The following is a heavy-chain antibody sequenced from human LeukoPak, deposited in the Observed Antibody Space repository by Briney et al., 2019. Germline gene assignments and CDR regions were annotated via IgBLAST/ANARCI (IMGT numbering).Heavy chain of an antibody. J-gene: IGHJ4*02. CDR2: ISGSGGST. CDR3: ETEFGASSGLYVFHY. V-gene: IGHV3-23*01. D-gene: IGHD6-25*01. CDR1: GFTINSYT. Sequence: PRRSLRLSCAASGFTINSYTMRGGCQAPGKGLEWVSAISGSGGSTYYADSVKGRFTISRDHSKNTPYLQMNSLRAEDTAVYYCETEFGASSGLYVFHYWGQGTLVTVSS.